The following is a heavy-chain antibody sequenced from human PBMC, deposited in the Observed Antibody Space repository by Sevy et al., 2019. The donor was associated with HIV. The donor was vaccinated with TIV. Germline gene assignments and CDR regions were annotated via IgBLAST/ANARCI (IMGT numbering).Heavy chain of an antibody. J-gene: IGHJ4*02. Sequence: SETLSLTCTVSSGSISSSTYYWAWIRQPPGKGLEWIGSIFYSGSPYYNPSLQSRLTISVDTSKNQFSLKLSSVTAAETAVYYCASHNYSDRSGYYYPVWFDYWGRRTLVTVSS. D-gene: IGHD3-22*01. CDR2: IFYSGSP. CDR1: SGSISSSTYY. CDR3: ASHNYSDRSGYYYPVWFDY. V-gene: IGHV4-39*01.